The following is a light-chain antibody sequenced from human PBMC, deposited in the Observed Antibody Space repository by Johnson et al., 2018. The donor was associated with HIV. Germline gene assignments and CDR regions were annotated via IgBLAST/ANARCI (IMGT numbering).Light chain of an antibody. CDR1: SSNIGNNY. CDR3: GTWDSRLRADV. J-gene: IGLJ1*01. V-gene: IGLV1-51*02. Sequence: QSVLTQPPSVSAAPGQKVTISCSRSSSNIGNNYVSWYQQLPGTAPKLLIYENNKRPSGIPDRFSGSKSGTSATLAITRLQTGDEADYYCGTWDSRLRADVFGTGTKVTVL. CDR2: ENN.